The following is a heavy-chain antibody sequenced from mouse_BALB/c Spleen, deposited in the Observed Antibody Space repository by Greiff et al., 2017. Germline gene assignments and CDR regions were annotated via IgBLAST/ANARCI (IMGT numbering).Heavy chain of an antibody. CDR3: ARLPDGYYVDY. J-gene: IGHJ2*01. Sequence: EVKVVESGGGLVKPGGSLKLSCAASGFTFSSYAMSWVRQTPEKRLEWVATISSGGSYTYYPDSVKGRFTISRDNAKNTLYLQMSSLRSEDTAMYYCARLPDGYYVDYWGQGTTLTVSS. V-gene: IGHV5-9-3*01. CDR2: ISSGGSYT. CDR1: GFTFSSYA. D-gene: IGHD2-3*01.